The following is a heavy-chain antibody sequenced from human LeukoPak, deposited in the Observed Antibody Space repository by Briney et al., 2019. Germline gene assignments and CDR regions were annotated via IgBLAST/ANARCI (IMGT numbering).Heavy chain of an antibody. V-gene: IGHV3-53*01. CDR1: GFTVSSNY. D-gene: IGHD3-22*01. CDR3: AKYYDSSGSDAFDI. CDR2: IYSGGST. Sequence: GGSLRLSCTASGFTVSSNYMSWVRQAPGKGLEWVSVIYSGGSTYYADSVKGRFTISRDNSKNTLYLQMNSLRAEDTAVYYCAKYYDSSGSDAFDIWGQGTMVTVSS. J-gene: IGHJ3*02.